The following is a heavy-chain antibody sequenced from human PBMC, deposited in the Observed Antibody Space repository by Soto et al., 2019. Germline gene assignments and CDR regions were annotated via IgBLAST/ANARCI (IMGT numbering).Heavy chain of an antibody. J-gene: IGHJ4*02. CDR3: AGNVPVTPLGY. D-gene: IGHD4-17*01. V-gene: IGHV3-66*01. Sequence: EVQLVESGGDLVQPGGSLRLSCAASGVTVSNNFMSWVRQAPGKGLEWVSIIYSGGGTQYADSVKGRFTISRDNYKNTVYLQMNSLRVEDPAVYYCAGNVPVTPLGYWGQGTLVTVSS. CDR2: IYSGGGT. CDR1: GVTVSNNF.